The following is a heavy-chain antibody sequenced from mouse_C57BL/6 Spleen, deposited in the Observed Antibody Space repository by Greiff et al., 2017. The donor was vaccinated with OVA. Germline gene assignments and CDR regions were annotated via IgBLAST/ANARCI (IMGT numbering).Heavy chain of an antibody. CDR2: INPSGGYT. J-gene: IGHJ1*03. CDR3: ARNYGSSRGYFDV. Sequence: VKLVESGAELSQPGASVKLSCKASGYTFTSYWMPWVKQRPGQGLEWIGYINPSGGYTKYKQKFKDQATLTADKSSSTAYMQLSSLTYEDSAVYYCARNYGSSRGYFDVWGTGTTVTVSS. V-gene: IGHV1-7*01. CDR1: GYTFTSYW. D-gene: IGHD1-1*01.